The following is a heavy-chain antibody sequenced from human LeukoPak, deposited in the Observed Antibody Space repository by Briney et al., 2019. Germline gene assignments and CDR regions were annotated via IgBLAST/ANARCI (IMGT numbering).Heavy chain of an antibody. CDR1: GYTFTSYA. V-gene: IGHV1-3*01. Sequence: ASVKVSCKASGYTFTSYAMHWMRQAPGQRLEWMGRINAGSGNTKYSQKFQGRVTITRDTSASTAYMELSSLRSEDTAVYYCAVGRTGTKNWSYFDYWGQGTLVTVSS. CDR3: AVGRTGTKNWSYFDY. J-gene: IGHJ4*02. D-gene: IGHD1-1*01. CDR2: INAGSGNT.